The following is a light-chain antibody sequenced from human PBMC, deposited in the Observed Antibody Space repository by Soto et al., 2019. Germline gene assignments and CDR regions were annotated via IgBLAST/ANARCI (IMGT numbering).Light chain of an antibody. CDR1: SNDVGGYNF. V-gene: IGLV2-11*01. Sequence: SALTQPRSVSGSPGQSVTISCTGTSNDVGGYNFVSWYQQHPGKVPKLFIYDVSRRPSGVPDRFSGSKSGNTASLTISGLKAEDEADYYCSSYAGSYTLVFGGGTKLTVL. CDR3: SSYAGSYTLV. J-gene: IGLJ2*01. CDR2: DVS.